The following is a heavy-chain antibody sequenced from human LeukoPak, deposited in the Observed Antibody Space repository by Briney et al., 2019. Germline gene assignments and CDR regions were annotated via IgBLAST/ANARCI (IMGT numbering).Heavy chain of an antibody. D-gene: IGHD6-13*01. CDR3: AKDRGRQLETHFDS. Sequence: PGGSLRLSCAASGLTFNNYAMSWVRQAPGKGLEWVSAMSSSGGSIYYADSVKGRLTISRDNTKNTLYLQMNSLRAEDTAVYYCAKDRGRQLETHFDSWGQGTLVIVSS. CDR1: GLTFNNYA. V-gene: IGHV3-23*01. CDR2: MSSSGGSI. J-gene: IGHJ4*02.